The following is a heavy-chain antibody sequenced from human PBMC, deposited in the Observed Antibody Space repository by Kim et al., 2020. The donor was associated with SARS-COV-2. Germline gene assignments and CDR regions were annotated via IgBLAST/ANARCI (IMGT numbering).Heavy chain of an antibody. CDR3: VRADHGQHFDY. CDR1: GYTFSDYY. CDR2: ITPSGDST. V-gene: IGHV1-46*01. Sequence: ASVKVSCKASGYTFSDYYMHWVRQAPGQGLEWMGIITPSGDSTNYTQKFQGRVTMTRDTSASTVYMEVSSLRHDETAIYFCVRADHGQHFDYWGQGTLATVSS. J-gene: IGHJ4*02.